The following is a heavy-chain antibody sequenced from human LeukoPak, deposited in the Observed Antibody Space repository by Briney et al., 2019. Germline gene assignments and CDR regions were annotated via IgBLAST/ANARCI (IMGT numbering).Heavy chain of an antibody. Sequence: GGSLRLSCAASEFTFSSHQMSWVRQAPGKGLEWVAKITQDGSEKYYMDSVKGRFIISRDNGKDSLYLQMNSLRVEDTAVYYCARDWRQDNAFDLWGQGTMVTVSS. CDR2: ITQDGSEK. D-gene: IGHD2-15*01. V-gene: IGHV3-7*01. CDR1: EFTFSSHQ. J-gene: IGHJ3*01. CDR3: ARDWRQDNAFDL.